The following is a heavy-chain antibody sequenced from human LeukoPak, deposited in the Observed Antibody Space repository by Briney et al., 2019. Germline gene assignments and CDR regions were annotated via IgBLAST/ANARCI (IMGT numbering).Heavy chain of an antibody. Sequence: GGSLRLSCAASGFTFSSYATSWVRQAPGKGLEWVSGISGSGGSTYYADSVKGRFTISRDNSKNKVYLQMSSLRAEDTAVYYCAKPYSGSYYFDYWGQGTLVTVSS. D-gene: IGHD1-26*01. V-gene: IGHV3-23*01. CDR2: ISGSGGST. CDR3: AKPYSGSYYFDY. J-gene: IGHJ4*02. CDR1: GFTFSSYA.